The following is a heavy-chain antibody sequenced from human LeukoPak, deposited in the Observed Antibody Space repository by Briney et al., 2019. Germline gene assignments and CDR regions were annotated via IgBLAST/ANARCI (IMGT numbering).Heavy chain of an antibody. D-gene: IGHD3-10*02. CDR1: GFTFSSYD. CDR2: ISGSGGST. J-gene: IGHJ6*04. V-gene: IGHV3-23*01. Sequence: PGGSLRLSCAASGFTFSSYDMSWVRQAPGKGLEWVSAISGSGGSTHYADSVKGRFTISRDNAKNSLYLQMNSLRAEDTAVYYCAELGITMIGGVWGKGTTVTISS. CDR3: AELGITMIGGV.